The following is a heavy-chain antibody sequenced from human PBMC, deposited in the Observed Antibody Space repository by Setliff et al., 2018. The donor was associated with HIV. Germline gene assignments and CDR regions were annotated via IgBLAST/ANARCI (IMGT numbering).Heavy chain of an antibody. V-gene: IGHV3-30-3*01. CDR3: AREMPMIYWYFDL. CDR2: ISYDGSNK. Sequence: GGSLRLSCAASGFTFSSYAMHWVRQAPGKGLEWVAVISYDGSNKYYADSVRGRFTISRDNSKNTLYLQMNSLRTEDTAVYYCAREMPMIYWYFDLWGRGTLVTVSS. CDR1: GFTFSSYA. D-gene: IGHD3-22*01. J-gene: IGHJ2*01.